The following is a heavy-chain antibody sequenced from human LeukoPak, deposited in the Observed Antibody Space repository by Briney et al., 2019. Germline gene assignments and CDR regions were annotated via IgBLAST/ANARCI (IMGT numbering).Heavy chain of an antibody. J-gene: IGHJ4*02. CDR3: ARAHSGTWLYSMY. Sequence: ASVRVSCKASGYTFASYGISWVRQAPGQGLEWMGWISGHNGNTNYAQKFQGRVTMTTDTSTSTAHMELRSLRSDDTAVYYCARAHSGTWLYSMYWGQGTLVTVSS. CDR2: ISGHNGNT. V-gene: IGHV1-18*01. CDR1: GYTFASYG. D-gene: IGHD1-26*01.